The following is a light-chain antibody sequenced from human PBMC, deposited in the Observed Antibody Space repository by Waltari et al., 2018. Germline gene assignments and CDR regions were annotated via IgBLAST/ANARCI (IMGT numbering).Light chain of an antibody. CDR3: CSYAGSGIYA. Sequence: QSALTQPASVSGSPGQSITVSCTGTSSDVGSYNLVSWFQQYPAKAPKLIIFEVNKRPSWVSSRFSGSKSGNTASLTISGLQAGDEADYYCCSYAGSGIYAFGTGAKVTVL. J-gene: IGLJ1*01. CDR2: EVN. CDR1: SSDVGSYNL. V-gene: IGLV2-23*02.